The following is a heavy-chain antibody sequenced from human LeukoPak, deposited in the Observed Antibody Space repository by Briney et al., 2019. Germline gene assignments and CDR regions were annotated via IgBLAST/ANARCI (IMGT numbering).Heavy chain of an antibody. D-gene: IGHD3-10*01. CDR3: ATGITMVRPFDY. J-gene: IGHJ4*02. CDR1: GYTLTELS. V-gene: IGHV1-24*01. Sequence: ASVKVSCKVSGYTLTELSMHWVRQAPGKGLEWMGGFDPEDGETIYAQKFQGRVTMTEDTSTDTAYMELSSLRSEDTAVYYCATGITMVRPFDYWGQGTLVTVSS. CDR2: FDPEDGET.